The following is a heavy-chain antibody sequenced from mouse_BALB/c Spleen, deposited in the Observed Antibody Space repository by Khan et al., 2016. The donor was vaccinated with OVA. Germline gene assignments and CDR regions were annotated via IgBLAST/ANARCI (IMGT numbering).Heavy chain of an antibody. CDR1: GYSITSDYA. CDR2: ISYSGST. D-gene: IGHD1-1*02. V-gene: IGHV3-2*02. CDR3: ARRAYYANWYFDV. Sequence: VQLKESGPGLVKPSQSLSLTCTVTGYSITSDYAWNWIRQFPGNKLEWMGYISYSGSTSYNPSLKSRISITRDTPKNQFFLQLNSVTTGDTATYYCARRAYYANWYFDVWGAGTTVTVSS. J-gene: IGHJ1*01.